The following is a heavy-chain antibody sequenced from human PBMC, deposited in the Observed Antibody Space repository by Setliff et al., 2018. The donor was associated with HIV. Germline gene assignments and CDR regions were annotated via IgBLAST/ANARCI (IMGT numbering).Heavy chain of an antibody. V-gene: IGHV4-39*07. J-gene: IGHJ4*02. CDR2: IYYSGST. CDR1: GGSISSRTYY. CDR3: ARDVMEWFGNYFDN. Sequence: KASETLSLTCSVSGGSISSRTYYWGWIRQPPGKGLEWIGSIYYSGSTYYNPSLRSRVTMSVDTSKHQFSLQLTSVTAADTAVYFCARDVMEWFGNYFDNWGQGALVTVSS. D-gene: IGHD3-3*01.